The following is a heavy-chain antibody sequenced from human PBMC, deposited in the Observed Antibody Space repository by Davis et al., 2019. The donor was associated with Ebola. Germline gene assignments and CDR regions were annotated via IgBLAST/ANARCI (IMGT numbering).Heavy chain of an antibody. CDR1: GGSISSGGYS. J-gene: IGHJ6*04. Sequence: MPSETLSLTCAVSGGSISSGGYSWSWIRQPPGKGLEWIGYIYHSGSTYYNPSLKSRVTISVDTSKNQFSLKLSSVTAADTAVYYCARGFRATMIVVVNYYYGMDVWGKGTTVTVS. D-gene: IGHD3-22*01. CDR3: ARGFRATMIVVVNYYYGMDV. CDR2: IYHSGST. V-gene: IGHV4-30-2*01.